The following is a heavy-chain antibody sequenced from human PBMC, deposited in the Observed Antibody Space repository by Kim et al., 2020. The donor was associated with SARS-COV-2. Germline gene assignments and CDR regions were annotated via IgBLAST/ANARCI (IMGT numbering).Heavy chain of an antibody. Sequence: GGSLRLSCAASGFTFGAYALNWVRQAPGKGLEWVSGITAGGDSTYYADSVKGRFTISRDNSKDTLYLQMNSLRAEDTAVYYCAKLTGGDCSCDYWGQGIVVTVSS. CDR3: AKLTGGDCSCDY. D-gene: IGHD2-21*02. CDR1: GFTFGAYA. J-gene: IGHJ4*02. CDR2: ITAGGDST. V-gene: IGHV3-23*01.